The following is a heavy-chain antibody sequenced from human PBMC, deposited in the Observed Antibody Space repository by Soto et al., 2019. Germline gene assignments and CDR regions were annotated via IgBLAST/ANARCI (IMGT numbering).Heavy chain of an antibody. CDR1: GYSFTSYW. CDR3: ARLDSGSYPYYYYYGMDV. CDR2: IYPGDSDT. V-gene: IGHV5-51*03. D-gene: IGHD1-26*01. J-gene: IGHJ6*02. Sequence: GRSLKISCKGSGYSFTSYWIGWVRQMPGKGLEWMGIIYPGDSDTRYSPSFQGQVTISVDKSISTAYLQWSSLEASDTAMYYCARLDSGSYPYYYYYGMDVWGQGTTVTVSS.